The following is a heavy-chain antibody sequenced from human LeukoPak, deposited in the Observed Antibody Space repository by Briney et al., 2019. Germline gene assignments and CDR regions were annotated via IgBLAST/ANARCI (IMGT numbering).Heavy chain of an antibody. D-gene: IGHD4-17*01. CDR1: GGSFSGYY. CDR3: AISFHGDYPEEDAFDI. CDR2: INHSGST. V-gene: IGHV4-34*01. Sequence: PSETLSLTCAVYGGSFSGYYWSWIRQPPGKGLEWIGEINHSGSTNYNPSLKSRVTIPVDTSKNQFSLKLSSVTAADTAVYYCAISFHGDYPEEDAFDIWGQGTMVTVSS. J-gene: IGHJ3*02.